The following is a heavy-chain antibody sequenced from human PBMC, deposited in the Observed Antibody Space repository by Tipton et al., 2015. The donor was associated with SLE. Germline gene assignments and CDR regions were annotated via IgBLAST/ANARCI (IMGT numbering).Heavy chain of an antibody. CDR2: IYHNGNT. Sequence: TLSLTCTVSGGSISSGSYYWSWIRQPPGKGLEWIGYIYHNGNTYYNPSLKSRVTISVDRSKNQFSLKLSSVTAADTAVYYCARDLTGANWFDPWGQGTLVTVSS. CDR3: ARDLTGANWFDP. V-gene: IGHV4-30-2*01. J-gene: IGHJ5*02. CDR1: GGSISSGSYY. D-gene: IGHD1-14*01.